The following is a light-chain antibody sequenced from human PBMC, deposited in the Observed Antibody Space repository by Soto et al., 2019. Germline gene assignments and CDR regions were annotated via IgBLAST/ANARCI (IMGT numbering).Light chain of an antibody. Sequence: DVVMTQSPVSLPVTLGQPASISCKSSQSLLHITGETFLFWYLQKPGQSPQLLIYEVSTRVSGVPDRFSGSGSGTDFTLEISRVETDDVGIYYCMQSTQLPPTFGQGTRLEIK. V-gene: IGKV2D-29*02. CDR1: QSLLHITGETF. J-gene: IGKJ5*01. CDR2: EVS. CDR3: MQSTQLPPT.